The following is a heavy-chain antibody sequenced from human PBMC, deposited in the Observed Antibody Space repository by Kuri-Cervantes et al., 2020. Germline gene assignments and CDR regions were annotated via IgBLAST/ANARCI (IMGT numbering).Heavy chain of an antibody. Sequence: GGSLRLSCAASGITVSSNYMSWVRQAPGKGLEWVSVIYSGGSTYYADSVKGRFTISRDNSKNTLYLQMNSLRAEDTAVYYCATDLRYCSGGTCYGILDCWGQGTLVTVSS. J-gene: IGHJ4*02. CDR3: ATDLRYCSGGTCYGILDC. V-gene: IGHV3-53*01. CDR2: IYSGGST. D-gene: IGHD2-15*01. CDR1: GITVSSNY.